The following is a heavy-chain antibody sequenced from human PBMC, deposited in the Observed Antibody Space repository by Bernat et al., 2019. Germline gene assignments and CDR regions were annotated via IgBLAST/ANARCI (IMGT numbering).Heavy chain of an antibody. CDR1: GFTFSSYG. D-gene: IGHD6-19*01. J-gene: IGHJ4*02. Sequence: VQLVESGGGLVQPGGSLRLSCAASGFTFSSYGMHWVRQAPGKGLEWVAVISYDGSNKYYADSVKGRFTISRDNSKNTLYLQMNSLRAEDTAVYYCAKDPRGYSSGWYGEFDYWGQGTLVTVSS. V-gene: IGHV3-30*18. CDR3: AKDPRGYSSGWYGEFDY. CDR2: ISYDGSNK.